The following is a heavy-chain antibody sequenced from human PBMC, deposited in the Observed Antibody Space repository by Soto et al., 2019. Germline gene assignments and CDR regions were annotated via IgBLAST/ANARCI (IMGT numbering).Heavy chain of an antibody. CDR3: ARGLRRITIFGVALYYFDY. CDR1: GYTFTSYD. V-gene: IGHV1-8*01. D-gene: IGHD3-3*01. CDR2: MNPNSGNT. Sequence: QVQLVQSGAEVKKPGASVKVSCKASGYTFTSYDINWVRQATGQGLEWMGWMNPNSGNTGYAQKFQGRVTMTRNTSISTAYMELSSLRSEDTAVYYCARGLRRITIFGVALYYFDYWGQGTLVTVSS. J-gene: IGHJ4*02.